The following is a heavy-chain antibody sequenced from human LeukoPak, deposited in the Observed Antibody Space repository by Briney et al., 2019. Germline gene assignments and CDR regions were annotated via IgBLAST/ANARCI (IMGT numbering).Heavy chain of an antibody. CDR2: INHSGST. J-gene: IGHJ4*02. Sequence: PSETLSLTCTVSGGSISGRSYYWSWIRQPPGKGLEWIGEINHSGSTNYNPSLKSRVTISVDTSKNQFSLKLSSVTAADTAVYYCARGPKRDGYNSMPGVPFDYWGQGTLVTVSS. D-gene: IGHD5-24*01. V-gene: IGHV4-39*07. CDR1: GGSISGRSYY. CDR3: ARGPKRDGYNSMPGVPFDY.